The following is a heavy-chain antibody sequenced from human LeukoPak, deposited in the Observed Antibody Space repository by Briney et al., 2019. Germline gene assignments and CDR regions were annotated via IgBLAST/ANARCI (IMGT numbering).Heavy chain of an antibody. CDR2: ISAYNGNT. J-gene: IGHJ3*02. CDR1: GYTFTSYG. V-gene: IGHV1-18*01. CDR3: ARALNYDSSGSI. D-gene: IGHD3-22*01. Sequence: ASVKVSCKASGYTFTSYGISWVRQAPGQGLEWMGWISAYNGNTNYAQKLQGRVTMTTDTSTSTAYMELRSLRSDDTAVYYCARALNYDSSGSIWGQGAMVTVSS.